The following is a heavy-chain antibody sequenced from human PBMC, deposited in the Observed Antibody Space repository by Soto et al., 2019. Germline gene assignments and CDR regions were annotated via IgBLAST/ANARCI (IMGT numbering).Heavy chain of an antibody. CDR1: GYTFTGYY. CDR3: ARALAPSGFDY. D-gene: IGHD3-10*01. J-gene: IGHJ4*02. CDR2: INPNSGGT. V-gene: IGHV1-2*04. Sequence: XSVKVTCKASGYTFTGYYMHWVRQAPGQGLEWMGWINPNSGGTNYAQKFQGWVTMTRDTSISTAYMELSRLRSDDTAVYYCARALAPSGFDYWGQGTLVTVSS.